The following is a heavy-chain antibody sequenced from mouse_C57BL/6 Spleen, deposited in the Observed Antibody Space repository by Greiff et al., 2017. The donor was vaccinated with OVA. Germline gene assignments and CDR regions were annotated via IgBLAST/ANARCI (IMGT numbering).Heavy chain of an antibody. J-gene: IGHJ1*03. CDR3: AKNSYYYGSSYGYFDV. CDR2: IWSGGST. CDR1: GFSLTSYG. Sequence: QVQLQQSGPGLVQPSQSLSITCTVSGFSLTSYGVHWVRQPPGKGLEWLGVIWSGGSTDYNAAFISRLSISKDNSKSQVFFKMNSLQADDTAIYYCAKNSYYYGSSYGYFDVWGTGTTVTVSS. D-gene: IGHD1-1*01. V-gene: IGHV2-4*01.